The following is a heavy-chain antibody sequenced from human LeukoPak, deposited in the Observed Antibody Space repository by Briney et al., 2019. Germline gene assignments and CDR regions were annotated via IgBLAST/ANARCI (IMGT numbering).Heavy chain of an antibody. CDR3: ARGDRDGYNYLFDS. V-gene: IGHV3-48*02. CDR2: ISSSAVTI. Sequence: PGESLKISCAASGFTFSDYSMDWVRQAPGKGLEWVSYISSSAVTIYYSDSVKGRFTISRDNAKNSLYLQMNSLRDEDTAVYYCARGDRDGYNYLFDSWGQGTLVTVSS. J-gene: IGHJ4*02. D-gene: IGHD5-24*01. CDR1: GFTFSDYS.